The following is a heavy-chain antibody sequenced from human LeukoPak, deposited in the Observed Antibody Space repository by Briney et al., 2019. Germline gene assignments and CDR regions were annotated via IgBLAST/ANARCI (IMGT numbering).Heavy chain of an antibody. J-gene: IGHJ6*03. CDR1: RFTFSIYA. CDR2: ISYTGMYE. CDR3: ARAADYYDSSGQYYMDV. Sequence: GGSLRLSCAASRFTFSIYAMHWVRQAPGKGLEWVAVISYTGMYEYYADSVKGRFTISRDNSKNTLYLQMNSLRVDDTAVYCCARAADYYDSSGQYYMDVWGKGTTVTVSS. V-gene: IGHV3-30*04. D-gene: IGHD3-22*01.